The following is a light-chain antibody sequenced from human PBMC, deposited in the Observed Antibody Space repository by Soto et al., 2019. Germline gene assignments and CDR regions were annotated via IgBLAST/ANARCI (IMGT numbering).Light chain of an antibody. J-gene: IGLJ1*01. CDR3: CSYAGTYTRV. CDR1: SSDVANYKY. Sequence: QSVLAQPRSVSGSPGQSVTMSCTRTSSDVANYKYVSWYQQHPGKAPKLMIYDVNKPPSGVPYRFSGSKSGNTASLTISGLQAEDEADYYCCSYAGTYTRVFGTGTKVTVL. V-gene: IGLV2-11*01. CDR2: DVN.